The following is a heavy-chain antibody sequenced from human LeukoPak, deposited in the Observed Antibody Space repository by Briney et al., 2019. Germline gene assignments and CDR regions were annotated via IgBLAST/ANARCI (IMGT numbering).Heavy chain of an antibody. CDR2: INYSGNT. V-gene: IGHV4-59*08. CDR3: ASFSWGSGSYNQEAIWSWFDP. D-gene: IGHD3-10*01. J-gene: IGHJ5*02. Sequence: GSLSLTCTVSGGSISAYYWSWIRQPPGKGLEWIGYINYSGNTNCNPSLKSRATISVDTSKNQFSLKLSSVTAADTAVYYCASFSWGSGSYNQEAIWSWFDPWGQGTLVIVSS. CDR1: GGSISAYY.